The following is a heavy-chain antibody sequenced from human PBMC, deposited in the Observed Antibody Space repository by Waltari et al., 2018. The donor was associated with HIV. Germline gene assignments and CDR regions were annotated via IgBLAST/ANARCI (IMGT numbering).Heavy chain of an antibody. D-gene: IGHD3-3*01. CDR2: IYSTGTS. J-gene: IGHJ5*01. CDR3: ARTVGTSISGVITYNWFDS. CDR1: ADTINNYY. Sequence: QVQLQESGPGLVKPSETLSLTCNVSADTINNYYSSWIRHSPAKGLEWIGYIYSTGTSNYNPSPSLKSRVTMSLDTSKTQFSLKLTSVSAADTAVYYCARTVGTSISGVITYNWFDSWGQGTLVTVSS. V-gene: IGHV4-59*01.